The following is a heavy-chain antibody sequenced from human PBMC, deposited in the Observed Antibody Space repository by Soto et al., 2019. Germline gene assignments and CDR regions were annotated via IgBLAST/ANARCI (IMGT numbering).Heavy chain of an antibody. Sequence: EVQLVESGGGLVQPGGSLRLSCAASGFTFSSYWMHWVRQVPGKGLVWVSHINNDGSSTTYADSVKGRFTISRDNAKNTLQLQMNSLRAEDTAVYYCARDRTAASADYWGQGTLVTVSS. CDR3: ARDRTAASADY. V-gene: IGHV3-74*01. CDR2: INNDGSST. J-gene: IGHJ4*02. D-gene: IGHD6-13*01. CDR1: GFTFSSYW.